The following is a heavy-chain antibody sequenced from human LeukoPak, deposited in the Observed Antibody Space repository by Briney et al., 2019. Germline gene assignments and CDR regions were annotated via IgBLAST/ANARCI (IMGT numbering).Heavy chain of an antibody. CDR2: INHSGST. D-gene: IGHD5-12*01. J-gene: IGHJ5*02. Sequence: SETLSVTCADYGESFSGYYWSWIRQPPGKGLEWIGEINHSGSTNYNPSLKSRVTISVDTSKNQFSLKLSSVTAADTAVYYCARSGYARGDWFDPWGQGTLVTVSS. V-gene: IGHV4-34*01. CDR3: ARSGYARGDWFDP. CDR1: GESFSGYY.